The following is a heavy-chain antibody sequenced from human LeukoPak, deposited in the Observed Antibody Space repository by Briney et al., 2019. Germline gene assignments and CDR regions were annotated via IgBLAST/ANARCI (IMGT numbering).Heavy chain of an antibody. CDR1: GYTFTDYF. Sequence: ASVTVSCKASGYTFTDYFIHWVRQAPGQGLEWMGWINPNIGATNYAQKFQGRVTMTRDTSISTAYMELTRLRSDDTAVYYCARAGDTSGYYNYFDPWGRGTLVTVSS. V-gene: IGHV1-2*02. D-gene: IGHD3-22*01. J-gene: IGHJ5*02. CDR2: INPNIGAT. CDR3: ARAGDTSGYYNYFDP.